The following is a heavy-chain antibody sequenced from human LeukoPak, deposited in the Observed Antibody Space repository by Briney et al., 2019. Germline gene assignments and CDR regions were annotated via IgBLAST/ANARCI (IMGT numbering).Heavy chain of an antibody. CDR3: ARVRESWSGHYTAGADFDQ. CDR2: INPSRGST. Sequence: ASVKVSCKASGYAFTAYYIHWIRQAPGQGLEWMGIINPSRGSTSYAHKFQGRVTMTRDTSTSTLYMELSSLRSEDTAVYYCARVRESWSGHYTAGADFDQWGQGTLVTVSS. CDR1: GYAFTAYY. J-gene: IGHJ4*02. D-gene: IGHD3-3*01. V-gene: IGHV1-46*01.